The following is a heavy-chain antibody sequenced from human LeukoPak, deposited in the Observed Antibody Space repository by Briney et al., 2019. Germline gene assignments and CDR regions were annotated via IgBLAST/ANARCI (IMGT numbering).Heavy chain of an antibody. J-gene: IGHJ3*02. CDR2: IYSGGST. D-gene: IGHD3-22*01. CDR1: GFTFSDYY. CDR3: AGDSSGTDAFDI. V-gene: IGHV3-66*01. Sequence: PGGSLRLSCAASGFTFSDYYMSWIRQAPGKGLEWVSVIYSGGSTYYADSVKGRFTISRDNSKNTLYLQMNSLRAEDTAVYYCAGDSSGTDAFDIWGQGTMVTVSS.